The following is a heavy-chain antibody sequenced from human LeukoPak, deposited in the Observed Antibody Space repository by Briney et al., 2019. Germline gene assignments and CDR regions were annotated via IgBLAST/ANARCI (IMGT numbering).Heavy chain of an antibody. CDR3: TREDIAAAGEAFDI. CDR2: IRSKAYGGTT. D-gene: IGHD6-13*01. Sequence: PGRSLRLSCTASGFTFGDYAVSWVRQAPGKGLEWVGFIRSKAYGGTTEYAASVKGRFTISRDDSKSIAYLQMNSLKTEDTAVYYCTREDIAAAGEAFDIWGQGTMVTVSS. V-gene: IGHV3-49*04. CDR1: GFTFGDYA. J-gene: IGHJ3*02.